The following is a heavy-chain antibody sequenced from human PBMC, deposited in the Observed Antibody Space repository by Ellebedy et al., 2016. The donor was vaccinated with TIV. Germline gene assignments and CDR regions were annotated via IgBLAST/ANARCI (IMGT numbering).Heavy chain of an antibody. J-gene: IGHJ4*02. V-gene: IGHV3-21*01. CDR1: GFTFSSYN. Sequence: GESLKISCAASGFTFSSYNMNWVRQAPGKGLEWVSSISGSSDYIYYADSVKGRFTISSDNAKKSLYLQMNSLRAEDTAVYYCARDPGESSGYHRKFDYWGQGTLVTVSS. D-gene: IGHD3-22*01. CDR3: ARDPGESSGYHRKFDY. CDR2: ISGSSDYI.